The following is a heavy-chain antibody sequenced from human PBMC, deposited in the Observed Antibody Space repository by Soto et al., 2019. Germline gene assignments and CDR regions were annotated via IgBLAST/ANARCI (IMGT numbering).Heavy chain of an antibody. D-gene: IGHD2-15*01. V-gene: IGHV4-59*12. CDR3: EGVGGTRWWY. Sequence: QVQLQESGPGLVKPSETLSLTCTVSSDSITNYYWSWIRQSPGKGLEWFGYIHDSGRSNYNPSLNGRVKLPVGTSEHLFSLKPIYPTTAATAGYYCEGVGGTRWWYWGQGTLVTVSS. CDR2: IHDSGRS. CDR1: SDSITNYY. J-gene: IGHJ4*02.